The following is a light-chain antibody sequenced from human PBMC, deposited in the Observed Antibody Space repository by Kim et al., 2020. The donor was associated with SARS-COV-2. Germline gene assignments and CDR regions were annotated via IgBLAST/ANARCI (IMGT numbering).Light chain of an antibody. Sequence: ENVLTQSPGTLSLSPGERATLSCRASQSVSSSYLAWYQQKPGQAPRLPIYGASSRATGIPDRFSGSGSGTDFTLTISRLEPEDFAVYYCQQYGTSPYTFGQGTKLEI. CDR1: QSVSSSY. CDR2: GAS. CDR3: QQYGTSPYT. J-gene: IGKJ2*01. V-gene: IGKV3-20*01.